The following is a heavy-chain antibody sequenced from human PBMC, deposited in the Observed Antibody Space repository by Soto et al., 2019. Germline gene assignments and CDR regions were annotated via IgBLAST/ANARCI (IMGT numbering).Heavy chain of an antibody. J-gene: IGHJ6*02. V-gene: IGHV4-61*01. CDR2: FYYTGST. CDR3: VRQGFGALHGLVDV. Sequence: SETLSLTCTVSGGSVSSGNYYWSWIRQPPGKGLEWIGYFYYTGSTNYNPSLKSPVTISIDASKNQFSLRLSSVTAADTAVYYCVRQGFGALHGLVDVWGQGTTV. CDR1: GGSVSSGNYY. D-gene: IGHD3-10*01.